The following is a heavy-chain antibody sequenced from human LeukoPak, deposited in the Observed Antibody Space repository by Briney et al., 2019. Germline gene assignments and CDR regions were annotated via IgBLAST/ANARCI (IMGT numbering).Heavy chain of an antibody. CDR2: ISYDGSNK. Sequence: GGSLRLSCAASGFTFSSYAMHWVRQAPGKGLEWVAVISYDGSNKYYADSVKGRFTISRDNSENTLYLQMNSLRAEDTAVYYCARDSVTTVTSPDYWGQGTLVTVSS. V-gene: IGHV3-30-3*01. CDR1: GFTFSSYA. J-gene: IGHJ4*02. CDR3: ARDSVTTVTSPDY. D-gene: IGHD4-17*01.